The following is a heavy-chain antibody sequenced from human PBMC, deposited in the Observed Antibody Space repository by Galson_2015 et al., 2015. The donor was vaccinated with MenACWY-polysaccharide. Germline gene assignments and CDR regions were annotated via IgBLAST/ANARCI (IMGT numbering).Heavy chain of an antibody. CDR1: GFTFSSYY. CDR3: IYRDNLYGSGSWRFDP. V-gene: IGHV3-7*01. Sequence: SLRLSCAASGFTFSSYYMSWVRQAPGKGLEWVANIRQDGSEKYYVDSVKGRFTISRDNAKNLLYLQLNSLRAEDTAIYYCIYRDNLYGSGSWRFDPWGQGTLVTVSS. J-gene: IGHJ5*02. CDR2: IRQDGSEK. D-gene: IGHD3-10*01.